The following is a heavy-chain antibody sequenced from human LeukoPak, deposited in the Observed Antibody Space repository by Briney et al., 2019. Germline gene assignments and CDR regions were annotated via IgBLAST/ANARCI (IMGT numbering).Heavy chain of an antibody. V-gene: IGHV3-30*02. D-gene: IGHD1-26*01. CDR3: AKDVWEPVNWFDP. Sequence: PGGSLRLSCAASGFTFSSYSMNWVRQSPGKGLEWVAFIRYDGSNKYYADSVKGRFTISRDISKNTLYLQMNSLRPEDTAVYYCAKDVWEPVNWFDPWGQGILVTVSS. CDR2: IRYDGSNK. J-gene: IGHJ5*02. CDR1: GFTFSSYS.